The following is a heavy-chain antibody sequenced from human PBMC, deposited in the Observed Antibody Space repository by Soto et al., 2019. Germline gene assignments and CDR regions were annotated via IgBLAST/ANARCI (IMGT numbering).Heavy chain of an antibody. J-gene: IGHJ4*02. CDR1: GGSISSGDYY. V-gene: IGHV4-30-4*01. D-gene: IGHD3-9*01. CDR3: ARVSVLRNFDWFPHFDY. Sequence: SETLSLTCTVSGGSISSGDYYWSWIRQPPGKGLEWIGYIYYSGSTYYNPSLKSRVTISVDTSKNQFSLKLSSVTAADTAVYYCARVSVLRNFDWFPHFDYWGQGTLVTVSS. CDR2: IYYSGST.